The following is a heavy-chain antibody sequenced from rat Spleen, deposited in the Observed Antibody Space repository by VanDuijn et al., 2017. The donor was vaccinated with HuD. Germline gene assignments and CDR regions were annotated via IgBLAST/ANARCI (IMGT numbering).Heavy chain of an antibody. Sequence: MQLQESGPGLVKPSQSLSLSCSVTDYSITSSYRWNWIRKFPGNKMEWMGYISYSGSTSYNPSLKSRISITRDTSKNQFFLQLNSVTTEDTATYYCARYRILLQWEGVMDAWGQGASVTVSS. J-gene: IGHJ4*01. CDR1: DYSITSSY. CDR2: ISYSGST. D-gene: IGHD1-1*01. CDR3: ARYRILLQWEGVMDA. V-gene: IGHV3-1*01.